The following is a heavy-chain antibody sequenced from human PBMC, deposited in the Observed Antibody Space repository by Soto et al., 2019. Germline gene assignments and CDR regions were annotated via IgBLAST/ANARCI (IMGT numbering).Heavy chain of an antibody. V-gene: IGHV3-49*03. D-gene: IGHD3-3*01. Sequence: GGSLRLSCTASGFTFGDYAMSWFRQAPGKGLEWVGFIRSKAYGGTTEYAASVKGRFTISRDDSKSIAYLQMNSLKTEDTAVYYCTREAHYDFWSGYYTGFDYWGQGTLVTVSS. CDR1: GFTFGDYA. CDR3: TREAHYDFWSGYYTGFDY. J-gene: IGHJ4*02. CDR2: IRSKAYGGTT.